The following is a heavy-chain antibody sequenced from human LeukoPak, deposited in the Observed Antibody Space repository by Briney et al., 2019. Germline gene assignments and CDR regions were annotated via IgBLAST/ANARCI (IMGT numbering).Heavy chain of an antibody. J-gene: IGHJ5*02. CDR2: IYHSGST. V-gene: IGHV4-39*07. Sequence: SETLSLTCTVSGGSISSSGYYWGWIRQPPGKGLEWIGSIYHSGSTYYNPSLKSRVTISVDTSKNQFSLKLSSVTAADTAVYYCARRSGLEHAWFDPWGQGTLVTVSS. D-gene: IGHD1/OR15-1a*01. CDR1: GGSISSSGYY. CDR3: ARRSGLEHAWFDP.